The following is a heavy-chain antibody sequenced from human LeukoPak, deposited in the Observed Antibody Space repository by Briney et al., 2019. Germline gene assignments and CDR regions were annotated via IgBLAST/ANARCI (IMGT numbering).Heavy chain of an antibody. CDR3: AKDLSLVYYYGMDV. CDR1: GFTFDDYA. J-gene: IGHJ6*02. D-gene: IGHD2-8*02. V-gene: IGHV3-9*01. CDR2: ISWNSGSI. Sequence: PGGSLRLSCAASGFTFDDYAMHWVRQAPGKGLEWVSGISWNSGSIGYADSVKGRFTISRDNAKNSLYLQMNSLRAEDTALYYCAKDLSLVYYYGMDVWGQGTTVTVSS.